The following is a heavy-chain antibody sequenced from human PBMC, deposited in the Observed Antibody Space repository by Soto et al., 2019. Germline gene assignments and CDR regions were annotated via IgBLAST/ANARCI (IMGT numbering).Heavy chain of an antibody. CDR2: IYYSGST. D-gene: IGHD1-7*01. CDR1: GGSISSYY. V-gene: IGHV4-59*01. Sequence: PSETLSLTCTVSGGSISSYYWSWIRQPPGKGLEWIGYIYYSGSTNYNPSLKSRVTISVDTSKNQFSLKLSSVTAADTAVYYCARNKYNWNYSYYYYMDVWGKGPTVTVSS. J-gene: IGHJ6*03. CDR3: ARNKYNWNYSYYYYMDV.